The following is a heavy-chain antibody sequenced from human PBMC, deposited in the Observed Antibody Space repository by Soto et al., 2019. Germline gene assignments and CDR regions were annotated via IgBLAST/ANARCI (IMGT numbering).Heavy chain of an antibody. CDR3: ARLVYDTRLNYMYFDF. CDR2: IFHDGTA. J-gene: IGHJ4*02. CDR1: GVSISSGNL. V-gene: IGHV4-4*02. Sequence: SETLSLTCAVSGVSISSGNLWTWVRHTPQRGLDYIGEIFHDGTANYYPSFERRVAISVDTSKNKFSLKLTSVTAADTAIYFCARLVYDTRLNYMYFDFWGQGALVTVSS. D-gene: IGHD2-8*01.